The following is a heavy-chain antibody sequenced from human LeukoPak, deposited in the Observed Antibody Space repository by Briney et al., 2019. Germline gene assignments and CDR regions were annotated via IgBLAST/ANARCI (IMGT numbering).Heavy chain of an antibody. CDR2: ISGSGGST. J-gene: IGHJ3*02. Sequence: GGSLRLSCVASGFTFSSYAINWVRQVPGKGLEWVSAISGSGGSTFYVDSVKGRFTISRDNSKNTLYLQMNSLRAEDTAVYYCAMSYSSTSVVAFDIWGQGTMVTVSS. CDR1: GFTFSSYA. V-gene: IGHV3-23*01. CDR3: AMSYSSTSVVAFDI. D-gene: IGHD6-6*01.